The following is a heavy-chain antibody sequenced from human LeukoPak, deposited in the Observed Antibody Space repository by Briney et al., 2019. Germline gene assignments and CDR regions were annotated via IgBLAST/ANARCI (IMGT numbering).Heavy chain of an antibody. CDR1: GYTFTSYG. CDR2: ISAYNGST. V-gene: IGHV1-18*01. CDR3: ARDSRITIFGVVIGGNWFDP. Sequence: ASVKVSCKASGYTFTSYGISWVRQAPGQGLEWMGWISAYNGSTNYAQKLQGRVTMTTDTSTSTAYMELRSLRSDDTAVYYCARDSRITIFGVVIGGNWFDPWGQGTLVTVSS. J-gene: IGHJ5*02. D-gene: IGHD3-3*01.